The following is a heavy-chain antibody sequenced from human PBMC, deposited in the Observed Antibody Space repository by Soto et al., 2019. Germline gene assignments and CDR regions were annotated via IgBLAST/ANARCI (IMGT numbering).Heavy chain of an antibody. CDR3: ARTLGYCGGDCYTRMNYFDY. V-gene: IGHV1-18*01. Sequence: ASVKVSCKASGYTFTSYDISWVRQAPGQGLEWMGLINASNGNTNYAQKLQGRVTMTTDTSTSTAYMELSSLRSDDTAVYYCARTLGYCGGDCYTRMNYFDYWGQGTLGTVFS. D-gene: IGHD2-21*02. CDR2: INASNGNT. J-gene: IGHJ4*02. CDR1: GYTFTSYD.